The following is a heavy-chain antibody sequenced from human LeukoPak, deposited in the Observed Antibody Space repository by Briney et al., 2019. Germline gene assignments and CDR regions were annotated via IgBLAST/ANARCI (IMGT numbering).Heavy chain of an antibody. V-gene: IGHV4-61*08. Sequence: SETLSLTCTVSGGSVSSGAYYWSWIRQPPGKGLEWIGEINHSGSTNYNPSLKSRVTISVDTSKNQLSLKLSSVTAADTAVYYCARDPAPAVRLNWFDPWGQGTLVTVSS. CDR1: GGSVSSGAYY. CDR3: ARDPAPAVRLNWFDP. J-gene: IGHJ5*02. D-gene: IGHD5-12*01. CDR2: INHSGST.